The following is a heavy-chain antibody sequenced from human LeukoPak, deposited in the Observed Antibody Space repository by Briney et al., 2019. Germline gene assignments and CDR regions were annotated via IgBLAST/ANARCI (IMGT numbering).Heavy chain of an antibody. Sequence: PGRSLRLSCAASGFTFSSYAMHWVRQAPGKGLEWVAVISYDGSNKYYADSVKGRFTISRDNSKNTLYLQMNSLRAEDTAVYYCARDVWCSSTSCYQELSGENWFDPWGQGTLVTVSS. CDR1: GFTFSSYA. CDR2: ISYDGSNK. V-gene: IGHV3-30-3*01. D-gene: IGHD2-2*01. CDR3: ARDVWCSSTSCYQELSGENWFDP. J-gene: IGHJ5*02.